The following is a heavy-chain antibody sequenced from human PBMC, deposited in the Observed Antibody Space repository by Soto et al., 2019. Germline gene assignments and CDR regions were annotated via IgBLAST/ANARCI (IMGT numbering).Heavy chain of an antibody. Sequence: QVQLVQSGAEVKKPGSSVKVSCKASGGIFSTYAISWLRQAPGQGLEWMGGIIPIFGTPNYAQRFQGRVTITAGESTSTAYMGLRRLRTEDSAVYYCARDRDYYGSGNYYDRIDFWGQGTLVTVSS. V-gene: IGHV1-69*01. CDR1: GGIFSTYA. CDR2: IIPIFGTP. D-gene: IGHD3-10*01. J-gene: IGHJ4*02. CDR3: ARDRDYYGSGNYYDRIDF.